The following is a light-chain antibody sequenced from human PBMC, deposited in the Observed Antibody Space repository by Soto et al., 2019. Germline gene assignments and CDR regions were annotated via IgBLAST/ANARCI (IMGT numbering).Light chain of an antibody. CDR3: SSYTTSNTRQIV. CDR1: SSDVGGYNY. CDR2: DVS. Sequence: QSALTQPASVSGSPGQSITISCTGTSSDVGGYNYISWYQHHPCKAPKLIIYDVSNRPSGVSFRFSGSKSDNTASLTISVLQPEDEADYHCSSYTTSNTRQIVFGTGTKVTVL. J-gene: IGLJ1*01. V-gene: IGLV2-14*03.